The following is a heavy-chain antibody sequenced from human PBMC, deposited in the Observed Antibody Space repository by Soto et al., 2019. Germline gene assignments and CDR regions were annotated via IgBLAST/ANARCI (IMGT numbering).Heavy chain of an antibody. CDR1: GYTFTSYG. CDR3: ARVGSNVAGRDDNYYYGMDV. V-gene: IGHV1-18*01. D-gene: IGHD2-8*01. CDR2: ISAYNGNT. J-gene: IGHJ6*02. Sequence: QVQLVQSGAEVKKPGASVKVSCKASGYTFTSYGISWVRQAPGQGLEWMGWISAYNGNTNYAQKLQGRGTTTTDTSTSTAYMERRSLRSDDTAVYYCARVGSNVAGRDDNYYYGMDVWGQGTTVTVSS.